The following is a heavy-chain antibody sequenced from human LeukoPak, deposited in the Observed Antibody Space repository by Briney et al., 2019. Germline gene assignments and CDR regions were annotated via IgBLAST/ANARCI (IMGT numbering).Heavy chain of an antibody. Sequence: GRSLRLSCAASGFSFSNYAMNRVRQAPGKGLEWVSYISGSSAAIYYADSVGGRFTISRDKAKNSLYLQMNSLRAEDTAVYYCARDPSRGYNYYSYMDVWGKGTTVTVSS. CDR1: GFSFSNYA. CDR3: ARDPSRGYNYYSYMDV. V-gene: IGHV3-48*01. D-gene: IGHD6-13*01. J-gene: IGHJ6*03. CDR2: ISGSSAAI.